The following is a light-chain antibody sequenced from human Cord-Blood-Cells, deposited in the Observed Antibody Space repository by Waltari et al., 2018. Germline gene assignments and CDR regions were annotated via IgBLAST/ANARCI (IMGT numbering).Light chain of an antibody. CDR3: QQRSNWPPMYT. V-gene: IGKV3-11*01. Sequence: EIVLTQSPATLSLSPGERATLSCRASQSVSSYLAWYQQKPGQAPRLLIYDASNRATAIPARFSGSGSGTDCTLTISSLEPEDFAVYHCQQRSNWPPMYTFGQGATLEIK. J-gene: IGKJ2*01. CDR1: QSVSSY. CDR2: DAS.